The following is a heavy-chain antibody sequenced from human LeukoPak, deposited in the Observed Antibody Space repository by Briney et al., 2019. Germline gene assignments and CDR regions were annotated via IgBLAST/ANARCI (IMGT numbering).Heavy chain of an antibody. CDR2: IYTSGST. CDR3: AREVRGVIINRHFDY. Sequence: SETLSLTCTVSGGSISSYYWSWIRQPAGKGLEWIGCIYTSGSTNYNPSLKSRVTMSVDTSKNQFSLKLSSVTAADTAVYYCAREVRGVIINRHFDYWGQGTLVTVSS. J-gene: IGHJ4*02. D-gene: IGHD3-10*01. CDR1: GGSISSYY. V-gene: IGHV4-4*07.